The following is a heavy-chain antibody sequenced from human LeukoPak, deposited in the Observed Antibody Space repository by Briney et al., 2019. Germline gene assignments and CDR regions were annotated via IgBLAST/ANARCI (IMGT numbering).Heavy chain of an antibody. CDR1: GGSIDSYY. CDR2: IYYTGST. J-gene: IGHJ4*02. Sequence: PSETLSLTCTVSGGSIDSYYWSWIRQPPGKGLEWIGYIYYTGSTEYHPSLKSRVTISLDTSKNQFSLKLTSVAAADTAVYYCARVYQSAEYYFDYWGQGNLVSVSS. CDR3: ARVYQSAEYYFDY. V-gene: IGHV4-59*01. D-gene: IGHD2-2*01.